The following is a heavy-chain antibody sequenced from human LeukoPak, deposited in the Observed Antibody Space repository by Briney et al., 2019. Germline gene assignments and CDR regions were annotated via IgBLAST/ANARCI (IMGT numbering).Heavy chain of an antibody. J-gene: IGHJ4*02. D-gene: IGHD3-22*01. Sequence: GGSLRLCCAASGFTLSSYAMSWVRQAPGKGRKRVSAISGSGGSTYYADSVKGRFTISRDNSKNTLYLQMNSLRAEDTAVYYCAKGDYYDSSGYYYALAGLFDYWGQGTLVTVSS. V-gene: IGHV3-23*01. CDR3: AKGDYYDSSGYYYALAGLFDY. CDR2: ISGSGGST. CDR1: GFTLSSYA.